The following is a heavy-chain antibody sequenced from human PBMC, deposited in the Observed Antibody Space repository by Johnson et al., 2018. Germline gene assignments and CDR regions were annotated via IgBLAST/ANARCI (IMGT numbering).Heavy chain of an antibody. D-gene: IGHD2-2*02. Sequence: QVQLVESGGGVVQPGRSLRLSCAASGFTFSSYGMHWVRQAPGKGLEWVAVISYDGRNQDYAASGKGRFTICRDNSKNTLYLQMNSLRAEDTGVYYCAKGPSYQLLYAEYFQHWGQGTLVTVSS. CDR3: AKGPSYQLLYAEYFQH. V-gene: IGHV3-30*18. CDR2: ISYDGRNQ. CDR1: GFTFSSYG. J-gene: IGHJ1*01.